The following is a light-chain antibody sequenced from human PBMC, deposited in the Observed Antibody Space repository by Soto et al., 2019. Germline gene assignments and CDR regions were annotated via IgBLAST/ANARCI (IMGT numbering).Light chain of an antibody. CDR2: DNV. J-gene: IGLJ1*01. CDR3: GSWDNSLSSYV. V-gene: IGLV1-51*01. Sequence: QSVLTQPPSVSATPGQTVTISSSGSGSNLGRNYVSWYQQLPGTAPKLLIYDNVYRFSGIPDRFSGSKSGTSATLGITGLQTGDEGDYYCGSWDNSLSSYVFGTGTKLTVL. CDR1: GSNLGRNY.